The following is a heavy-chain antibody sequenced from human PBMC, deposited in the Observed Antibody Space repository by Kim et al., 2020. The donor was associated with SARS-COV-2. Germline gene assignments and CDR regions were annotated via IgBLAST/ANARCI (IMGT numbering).Heavy chain of an antibody. CDR3: ARVTGGTATFDY. V-gene: IGHV3-48*03. D-gene: IGHD5-18*01. J-gene: IGHJ4*02. Sequence: YYADSVKGRLTIARDNAKNSLYLQMNSLRAEDTAVYYCARVTGGTATFDYWGQGTLVTVSS.